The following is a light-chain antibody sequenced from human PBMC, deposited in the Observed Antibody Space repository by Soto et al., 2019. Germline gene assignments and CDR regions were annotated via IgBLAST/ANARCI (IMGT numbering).Light chain of an antibody. J-gene: IGLJ3*02. Sequence: QSALTQPRSVSGSPGQSLTISCTGTSSDVGGYNYVSWYQQHPGKAPKLMIYDVSKRPSGVPDRFSGSKSGNTASLTISGLQAEDEADYYCCSYAGSYTLFGGRTKLTVL. CDR1: SSDVGGYNY. V-gene: IGLV2-11*01. CDR3: CSYAGSYTL. CDR2: DVS.